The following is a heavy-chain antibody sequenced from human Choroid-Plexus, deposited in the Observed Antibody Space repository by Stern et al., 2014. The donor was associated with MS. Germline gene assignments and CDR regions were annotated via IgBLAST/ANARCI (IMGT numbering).Heavy chain of an antibody. V-gene: IGHV1-2*02. CDR1: GYIFTGYY. J-gene: IGHJ6*02. Sequence: QVQLGQSGAEVKKLGASVKVSCKTSGYIFTGYYIHWVRQAPGQGLEWMAWINPNTGGPKYAQKFQGRVTMSRDTSISTAYVELSSLTSDDTAVYYCARDQRGITIFGVVTDYYYLGMDVWGQGTTVTVSS. CDR3: ARDQRGITIFGVVTDYYYLGMDV. D-gene: IGHD3-3*01. CDR2: INPNTGGP.